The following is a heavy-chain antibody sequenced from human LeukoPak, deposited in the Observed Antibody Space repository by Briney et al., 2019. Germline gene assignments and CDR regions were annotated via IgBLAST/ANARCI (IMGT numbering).Heavy chain of an antibody. V-gene: IGHV5-51*01. D-gene: IGHD1-26*01. CDR2: IYPGDSDT. Sequence: MAGESLKISCKDSGYSFTSYWIGWVRQMPGKGLEWMGIIYPGDSDTRYSPSFQGQVTISADKSISTAYLQWSSLKASDTAMYYCARLRWYSGSYLDAFDIWGQGTMVTVSS. J-gene: IGHJ3*02. CDR1: GYSFTSYW. CDR3: ARLRWYSGSYLDAFDI.